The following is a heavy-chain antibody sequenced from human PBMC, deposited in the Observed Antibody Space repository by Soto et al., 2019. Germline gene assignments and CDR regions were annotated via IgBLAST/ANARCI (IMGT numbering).Heavy chain of an antibody. D-gene: IGHD3-10*01. CDR2: LWYDGSNK. J-gene: IGHJ6*02. Sequence: QVQLVESGGGVVQPGRSLRLSCAASGFTFRSYGMHWVRQAPGKGLEWVAVLWYDGSNKYYADSVKGRFTISRDNSKNTLYLQMNSLRAEDTAVYYCAMTMVRGVNGMDVWGQGTTVTVSS. CDR1: GFTFRSYG. V-gene: IGHV3-33*01. CDR3: AMTMVRGVNGMDV.